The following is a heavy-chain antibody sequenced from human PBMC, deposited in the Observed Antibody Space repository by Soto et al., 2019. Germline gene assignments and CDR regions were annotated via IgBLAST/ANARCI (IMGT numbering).Heavy chain of an antibody. V-gene: IGHV5-51*01. J-gene: IGHJ6*02. Sequence: GESLKISCKGSGYSFTSYWIGWVRQIPGKGLEWMGIIYPGDSDTRYSPSFQGQVTISADKSISTAYLQWSSLKASDTAMYYCARTGYREGGYYYYGMDVWGQGTTVTVSS. CDR1: GYSFTSYW. CDR2: IYPGDSDT. D-gene: IGHD5-12*01. CDR3: ARTGYREGGYYYYGMDV.